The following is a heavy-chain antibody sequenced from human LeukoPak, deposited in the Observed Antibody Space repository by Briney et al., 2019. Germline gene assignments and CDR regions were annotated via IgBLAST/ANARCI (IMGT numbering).Heavy chain of an antibody. Sequence: ASVKVSCKASGYTFTSYDINWVRQAPGQGLEWMGWMNPNSGNTGYAQKFQGRVTMTRNTSISTAYMELSSLRSEDTAVYYCARGYYGSGSYYIPIPYYYYYYMDVWGKGTTVTISS. CDR2: MNPNSGNT. J-gene: IGHJ6*03. V-gene: IGHV1-8*01. CDR3: ARGYYGSGSYYIPIPYYYYYYMDV. D-gene: IGHD3-10*01. CDR1: GYTFTSYD.